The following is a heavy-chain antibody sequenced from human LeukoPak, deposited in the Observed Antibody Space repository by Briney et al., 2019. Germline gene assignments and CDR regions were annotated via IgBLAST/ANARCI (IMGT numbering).Heavy chain of an antibody. Sequence: GGSLRLSCAASGFTFSDYYMSWIRQAPGKGLEWVSYISGGSTIYYADSVKGRFTISRDNAKNSLYLQMNSLRAEDTAVYYCARVHYYDSSGYYYSVAFDIWGQGTMVTVSS. CDR1: GFTFSDYY. J-gene: IGHJ3*02. CDR2: ISGGSTI. CDR3: ARVHYYDSSGYYYSVAFDI. V-gene: IGHV3-11*01. D-gene: IGHD3-22*01.